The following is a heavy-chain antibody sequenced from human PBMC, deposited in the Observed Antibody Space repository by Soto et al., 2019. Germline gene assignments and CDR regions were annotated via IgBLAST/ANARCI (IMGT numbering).Heavy chain of an antibody. CDR2: ISGSGGRT. V-gene: IGHV3-23*01. CDR1: GFNFSSYA. D-gene: IGHD4-4*01. CDR3: AREGRSNYVQYDAFDI. Sequence: GGSLRLSCAASGFNFSSYAMTWVRQAPGKGLEWVSAISGSGGRTNYADSVKGRFTISRDNSQNTLFLQMSSLRSEDTAVYYCAREGRSNYVQYDAFDIWGQGTMVTVSS. J-gene: IGHJ3*02.